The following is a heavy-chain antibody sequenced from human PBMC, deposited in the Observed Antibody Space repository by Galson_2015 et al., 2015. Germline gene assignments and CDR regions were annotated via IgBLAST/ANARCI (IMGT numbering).Heavy chain of an antibody. CDR1: GGTFSSYP. CDR3: ARSQGGSGTVYGMDV. CDR2: IIPILGIA. V-gene: IGHV1-69*02. Sequence: SVKVSCKASGGTFSSYPISWVRQAPGQGLEWMGRIIPILGIANYAQKFQGRVTITADKSTSTAYMELSSLRSEDTAVYYCARSQGGSGTVYGMDVWGQGTTVTVSS. J-gene: IGHJ6*02. D-gene: IGHD3-3*01.